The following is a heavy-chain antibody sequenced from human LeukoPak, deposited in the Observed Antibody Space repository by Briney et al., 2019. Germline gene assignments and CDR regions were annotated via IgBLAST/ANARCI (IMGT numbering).Heavy chain of an antibody. CDR2: ISFDATSK. V-gene: IGHV3-30*04. D-gene: IGHD1-26*01. J-gene: IGHJ4*02. CDR1: GFNFINYA. Sequence: PGGSLRLSCAASGFNFINYAMHWVRQAPGKGLEWVAVISFDATSKYYADSVKGRFTISRDNSKNTLYLQLSSLRPEDTAVYYCVRDLLGELPYFDYWGQGTLVTVSS. CDR3: VRDLLGELPYFDY.